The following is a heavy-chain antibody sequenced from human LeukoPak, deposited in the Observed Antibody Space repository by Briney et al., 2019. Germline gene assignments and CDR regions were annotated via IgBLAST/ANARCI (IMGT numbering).Heavy chain of an antibody. CDR1: GYTFTGYY. CDR2: INPNSGGT. CDR3: ARDHNGPYDAFDI. D-gene: IGHD2-8*01. Sequence: ASVKVSCKASGYTFTGYYMHWVRQAPGQGLEWMGWINPNSGGTNYAQKFQGRVTMTRDTSISTAYMELSRLRSGDTAVYYCARDHNGPYDAFDIWGQGTMVTVSS. J-gene: IGHJ3*02. V-gene: IGHV1-2*02.